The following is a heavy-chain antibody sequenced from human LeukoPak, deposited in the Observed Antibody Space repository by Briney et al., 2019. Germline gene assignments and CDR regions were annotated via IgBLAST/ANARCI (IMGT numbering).Heavy chain of an antibody. Sequence: KPSETLSLTCAVYGGSFSGYYWSWIRQPPGKGLEWIGEINHSGSTNYNPSLKGRVTISVDTSKNQFSLKLSSVTAADTAVYYCARGGPRYCSGGSCYFGYWGQGTLVTVSS. D-gene: IGHD2-15*01. V-gene: IGHV4-34*01. J-gene: IGHJ4*02. CDR2: INHSGST. CDR3: ARGGPRYCSGGSCYFGY. CDR1: GGSFSGYY.